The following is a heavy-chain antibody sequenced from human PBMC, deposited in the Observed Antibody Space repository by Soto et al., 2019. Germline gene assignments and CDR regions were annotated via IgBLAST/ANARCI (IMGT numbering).Heavy chain of an antibody. CDR3: AKDPSVPAARYYYYMDV. J-gene: IGHJ6*03. CDR1: GFTFSSYG. V-gene: IGHV3-30*18. Sequence: GGSLRLSCAASGFTFSSYGMHWVRQAPGKGLEWVAVISYDGSNKYYADSVKGRFTISRDNSKNTLYLQMNSLRAEDTAVYYCAKDPSVPAARYYYYMDVWGQGTTVTVSS. CDR2: ISYDGSNK. D-gene: IGHD2-2*01.